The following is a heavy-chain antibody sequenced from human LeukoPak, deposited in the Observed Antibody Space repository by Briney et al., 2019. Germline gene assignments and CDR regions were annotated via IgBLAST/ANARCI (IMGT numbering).Heavy chain of an antibody. J-gene: IGHJ5*02. Sequence: SETLSLTCTVSGGSISSSNYYWGWIRQPPGKGLEWIGSIYYSGSTYYNPSLKSRVTISVGTSKNHFSLKLSSVTAADTAVYYCARLDGYCSGGSCYSVSFVDPWGQGTLVTVSS. CDR3: ARLDGYCSGGSCYSVSFVDP. D-gene: IGHD2-15*01. CDR1: GGSISSSNYY. V-gene: IGHV4-39*02. CDR2: IYYSGST.